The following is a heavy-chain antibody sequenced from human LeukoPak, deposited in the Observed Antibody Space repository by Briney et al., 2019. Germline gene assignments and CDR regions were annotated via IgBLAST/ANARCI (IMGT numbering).Heavy chain of an antibody. CDR3: ARDGLWFGELLSENWFDP. J-gene: IGHJ5*02. Sequence: SETLSLTCTVSGGSISSYYWSWIRQPAGKGLEWIGRIYTSGSTNYNPSLKSRVTMSVDTSKNQFSLKLSSVTAADTAVYYCARDGLWFGELLSENWFDPWGQGTLVTVSS. CDR2: IYTSGST. V-gene: IGHV4-4*07. D-gene: IGHD3-10*01. CDR1: GGSISSYY.